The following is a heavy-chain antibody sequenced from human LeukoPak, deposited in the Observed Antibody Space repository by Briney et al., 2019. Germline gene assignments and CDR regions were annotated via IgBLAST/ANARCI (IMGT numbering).Heavy chain of an antibody. Sequence: PSETLSLTCAVYGGSFSGYYWSWIRQPPGKGLEWIGEINHSGSTNYNPSLKSRVTISVDTSKNQFSLKLSSVTAADTAVYYCARRGYCSGGSCYRPYLTGWYFDLWGRGTLVTVSS. CDR2: INHSGST. J-gene: IGHJ2*01. D-gene: IGHD2-15*01. CDR3: ARRGYCSGGSCYRPYLTGWYFDL. CDR1: GGSFSGYY. V-gene: IGHV4-34*01.